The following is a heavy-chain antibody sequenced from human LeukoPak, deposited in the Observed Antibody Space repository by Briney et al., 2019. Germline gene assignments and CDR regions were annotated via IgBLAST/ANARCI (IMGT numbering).Heavy chain of an antibody. CDR3: ARQGELAIDY. CDR1: GGSITNYY. D-gene: IGHD1-26*01. J-gene: IGHJ4*02. Sequence: SETLSLTCSVSGGSITNYYWSWIRQSPGKGLEWIGFIYNTGRTNYNPSLQSRVTMTIDTSKNQFSLKLSSVTAADTAVYYCARQGELAIDYWGQGTLVTVSS. CDR2: IYNTGRT. V-gene: IGHV4-59*08.